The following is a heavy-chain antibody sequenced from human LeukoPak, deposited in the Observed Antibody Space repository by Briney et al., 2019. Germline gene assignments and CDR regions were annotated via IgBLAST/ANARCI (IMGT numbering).Heavy chain of an antibody. Sequence: GGSLTLPCSLSAFTFYTHWMERARQAPGTGLVWVSRINSDGSSTTYADSVKSRFTISRDNAKNTLSLQMNSLRAEDTAVYYCTRPQLDAVDNWGPGTMVTVSS. D-gene: IGHD6-19*01. CDR1: AFTFYTHW. CDR3: TRPQLDAVDN. J-gene: IGHJ3*02. V-gene: IGHV3-74*01. CDR2: INSDGSST.